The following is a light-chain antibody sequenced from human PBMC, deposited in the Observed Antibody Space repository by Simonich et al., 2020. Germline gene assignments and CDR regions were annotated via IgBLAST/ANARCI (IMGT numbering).Light chain of an antibody. CDR1: SSDVGGYNY. J-gene: IGLJ2*01. CDR3: SSYAGSNNVV. Sequence: QSALTQPPSASGSPGQSVTISCTGTSSDVGGYNYVPWYQQHPGKAPKLMIYEVSTRPSGFPDRFSCSKSGNTASLTVSGLQAEDEADYYCSSYAGSNNVVFGGGTKLTVL. V-gene: IGLV2-8*01. CDR2: EVS.